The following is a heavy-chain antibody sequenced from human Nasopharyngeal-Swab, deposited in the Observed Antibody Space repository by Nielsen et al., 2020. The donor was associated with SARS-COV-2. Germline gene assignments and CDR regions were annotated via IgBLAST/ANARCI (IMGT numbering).Heavy chain of an antibody. Sequence: SETLSLTCTVSGGSVSSGSYYWGWIRQPPGKGLEWIGSIYYSGSTYYNPSLKSRVTISVDTSKNQFSLKLSSVTAADTAVYYCARGRYEYYYDSSGYYSDCYYMDVWGKGTTVTVSS. J-gene: IGHJ6*03. D-gene: IGHD3-22*01. CDR3: ARGRYEYYYDSSGYYSDCYYMDV. CDR2: IYYSGST. CDR1: GGSVSSGSYY. V-gene: IGHV4-39*07.